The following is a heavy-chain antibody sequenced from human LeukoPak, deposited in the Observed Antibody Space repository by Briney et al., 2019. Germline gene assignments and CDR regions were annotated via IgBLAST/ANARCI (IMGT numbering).Heavy chain of an antibody. D-gene: IGHD2-15*01. CDR2: INHSGST. CDR3: ARGYCSGGSCYKYRYYYYMDV. V-gene: IGHV4-34*01. J-gene: IGHJ6*03. Sequence: SETLSLTCAVYGGSFSGYYWSWIRQPPGKGLEWIGEINHSGSTNYNPSLKSRVTISVDTSKNQFSLKLSSVTAADTAVYYWARGYCSGGSCYKYRYYYYMDVWGKGTTVTVSS. CDR1: GGSFSGYY.